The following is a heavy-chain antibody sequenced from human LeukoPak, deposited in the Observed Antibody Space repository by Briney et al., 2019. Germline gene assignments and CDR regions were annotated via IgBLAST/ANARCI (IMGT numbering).Heavy chain of an antibody. CDR3: VRGTGY. Sequence: PGGSLRLSCSVSGFTLSTYVMHWVRQAPGKGLEYVSAISSNGDNTYYADSVKGRFTISRDNSKNTLYLQMSSLRADDTAVYYCVRGTGYWGQGILVTVSS. V-gene: IGHV3-64D*06. CDR1: GFTLSTYV. J-gene: IGHJ4*02. CDR2: ISSNGDNT.